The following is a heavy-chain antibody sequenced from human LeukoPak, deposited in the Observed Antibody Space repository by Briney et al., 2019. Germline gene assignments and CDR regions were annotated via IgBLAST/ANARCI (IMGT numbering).Heavy chain of an antibody. CDR2: IYYSGST. V-gene: IGHV4-59*01. CDR3: ASYDFWSGYPDAFDI. D-gene: IGHD3-3*01. CDR1: GGSISSYY. J-gene: IGHJ3*02. Sequence: SETLPLTCTVSGGSISSYYWSWIRQPPGKGLEWIGYIYYSGSTNYNPSLKSRVTISVDTSKNQFSLKLSSVTAADTAVYYCASYDFWSGYPDAFDIWGQGTMVTVSS.